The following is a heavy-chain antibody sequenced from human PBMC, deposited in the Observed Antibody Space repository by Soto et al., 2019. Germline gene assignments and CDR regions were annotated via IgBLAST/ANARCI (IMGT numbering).Heavy chain of an antibody. V-gene: IGHV1-18*01. J-gene: IGHJ6*02. CDR2: ISAYNGNT. D-gene: IGHD6-19*01. CDR1: GYTFTSYG. CDR3: AKTGSVAGTKNYYYYGMDV. Sequence: QVQLVQSGAEVKKPGASVKVSCKASGYTFTSYGISWVRQAPGQGLEWMGWISAYNGNTNYAQKLQGRVTMTTDTSTSTDYMELRSLRSDDTAVYYYAKTGSVAGTKNYYYYGMDVWGQGTTVTVSS.